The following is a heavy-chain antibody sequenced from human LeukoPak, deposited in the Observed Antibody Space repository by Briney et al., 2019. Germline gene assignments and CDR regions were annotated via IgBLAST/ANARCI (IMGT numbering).Heavy chain of an antibody. V-gene: IGHV4-31*03. CDR3: ARGPYSSSWYYFDY. CDR1: GGSISSGGYY. CDR2: IYYSGST. Sequence: NPSETLSLTCTVSGGSISSGGYYWSWIRQHPGKGLEWIGYIYYSGSTYYNPSLKSRVTISVDTSKNQFSLKLSSVTAADTAVYYCARGPYSSSWYYFDYWGQGTLVAVSS. D-gene: IGHD6-13*01. J-gene: IGHJ4*02.